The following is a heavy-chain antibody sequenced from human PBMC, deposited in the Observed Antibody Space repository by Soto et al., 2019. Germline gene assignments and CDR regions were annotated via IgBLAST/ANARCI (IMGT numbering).Heavy chain of an antibody. D-gene: IGHD1-1*01. CDR1: GYAFTTYG. V-gene: IGHV1-18*01. J-gene: IGHJ4*02. CDR2: ISDHNGNT. Sequence: QVHLVQSGAEVKKPGASVKVSCQGSGYAFTTYGITWVRQAPGQGLERMGWISDHNGNTNYAQKLQGRVTVTIDASTSTAYMELRSRRSDDTAVYYCARGRYGDYWGQGALVTVSS. CDR3: ARGRYGDY.